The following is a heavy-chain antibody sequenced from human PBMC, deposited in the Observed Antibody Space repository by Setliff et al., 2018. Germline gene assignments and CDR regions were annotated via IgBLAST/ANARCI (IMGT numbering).Heavy chain of an antibody. J-gene: IGHJ2*01. V-gene: IGHV3-21*06. CDR2: ISSSGTYI. CDR3: VREWHDARDYWYFDL. D-gene: IGHD5-12*01. Sequence: GGSLRLSCAASGFTFSDYTMNWVRQAPGKGLEWVSSISSSGTYIYYADSVKGRFTMSRDNAKTSLYLQLNRLRAEDTAVYYCVREWHDARDYWYFDLWGRGTLVTVSS. CDR1: GFTFSDYT.